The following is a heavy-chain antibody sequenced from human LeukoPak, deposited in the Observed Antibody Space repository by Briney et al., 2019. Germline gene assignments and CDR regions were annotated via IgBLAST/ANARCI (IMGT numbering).Heavy chain of an antibody. CDR3: ARVRGVTYYYYYMDV. CDR2: ISAYNGNT. CDR1: GYTFTSYG. D-gene: IGHD3-10*01. V-gene: IGHV1-18*01. J-gene: IGHJ6*03. Sequence: ASVKVSCKASGYTFTSYGISWVRQAPGQGLEWMGWISAYNGNTNYAQKLQGRVTMTTDTSTSTAYMELRSLRSDDTAVYYCARVRGVTYYYYYMDVWGKGTTVTVSS.